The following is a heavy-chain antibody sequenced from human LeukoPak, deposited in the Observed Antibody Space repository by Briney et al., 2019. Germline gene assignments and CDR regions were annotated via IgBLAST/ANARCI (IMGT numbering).Heavy chain of an antibody. V-gene: IGHV3-74*01. J-gene: IGHJ4*02. CDR2: INTDGTTT. D-gene: IGHD3-10*01. CDR1: GFTFSSYG. Sequence: GGSLRLSCAASGFTFSSYGMHWVRQAPGKGLVWVSHINTDGTTTNYADSVKGRFTISRDTAKNTLYLQMNSLRAEDTAVYYCARFGWVPPAHFDYWGQGALVTVSS. CDR3: ARFGWVPPAHFDY.